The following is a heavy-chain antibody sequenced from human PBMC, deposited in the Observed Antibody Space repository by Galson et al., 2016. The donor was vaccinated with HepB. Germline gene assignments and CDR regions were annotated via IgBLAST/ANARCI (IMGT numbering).Heavy chain of an antibody. CDR3: ARGWDTSGWNIGY. Sequence: SLRLSCAASGFTFSSYSMAWIRRPPGKGLEWVSSISSSSSYIHYADSVRGRFTISRDITKNSLYLQMSSLRVEDTAVYYCARGWDTSGWNIGYWGQGTLVTVSS. V-gene: IGHV3-21*01. J-gene: IGHJ4*02. CDR1: GFTFSSYS. D-gene: IGHD6-19*01. CDR2: ISSSSSYI.